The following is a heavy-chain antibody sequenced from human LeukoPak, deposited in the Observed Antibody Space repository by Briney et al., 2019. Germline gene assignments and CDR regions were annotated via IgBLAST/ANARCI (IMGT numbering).Heavy chain of an antibody. CDR1: GFTFSNYA. CDR3: AKDLSSRGITMVRGVTDY. Sequence: GGSLRLSCAASGFTFSNYAMSWVRQAPGKGLEWVSAISGSGGSTYYADSVKGRFTISRDNSKNTLYLQMNSLRAEDTAVYYCAKDLSSRGITMVRGVTDYWGQGTLVTVSS. J-gene: IGHJ4*02. D-gene: IGHD3-10*01. V-gene: IGHV3-23*01. CDR2: ISGSGGST.